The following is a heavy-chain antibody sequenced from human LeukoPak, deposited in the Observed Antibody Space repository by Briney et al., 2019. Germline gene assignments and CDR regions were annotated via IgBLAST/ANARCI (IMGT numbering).Heavy chain of an antibody. CDR3: ARAPRNSSTMLDY. J-gene: IGHJ4*02. D-gene: IGHD6-13*01. CDR1: GYTFTSCW. CDR2: INANDGST. V-gene: IGHV1-46*01. Sequence: GATVKVSCKASGYTFTSCWIQWVRQAPGQGLEWVTLINANDGSTTYAPKFQGRVTVTRDTSTNTVYMDVTSLTSEDTAVCYCARAPRNSSTMLDYWGQGTLVTVSS.